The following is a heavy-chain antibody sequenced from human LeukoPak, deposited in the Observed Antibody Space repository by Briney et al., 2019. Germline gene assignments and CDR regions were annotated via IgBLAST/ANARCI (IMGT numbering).Heavy chain of an antibody. J-gene: IGHJ4*02. CDR2: ISGSGGST. CDR1: GFTFSSYA. D-gene: IGHD3-10*01. Sequence: GASLRLSCAASGFTFSSYAMSWVRQAPGKGLEWVSAISGSGGSTYYADSVKGRFTISRDNSKNTLYLQMNSLRAEDTAVYYCAKDRGADDYFDYWGQGTLVTVSS. CDR3: AKDRGADDYFDY. V-gene: IGHV3-23*01.